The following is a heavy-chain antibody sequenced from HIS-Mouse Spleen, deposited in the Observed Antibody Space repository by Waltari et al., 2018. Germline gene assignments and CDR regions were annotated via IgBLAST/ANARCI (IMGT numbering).Heavy chain of an antibody. J-gene: IGHJ4*02. D-gene: IGHD3-10*01. Sequence: QVQLQESGPGLVKPSETLSLTCTVSGYSISSGYYWGWIRQPPGKGLEWVGSIYHSGSTYYNPSLKSRATISVDTSKNQFSLKLSSVTAADTAVYYCARAVYGSGSYFDYWGQGTLVTVSS. CDR2: IYHSGST. CDR1: GYSISSGYY. CDR3: ARAVYGSGSYFDY. V-gene: IGHV4-38-2*02.